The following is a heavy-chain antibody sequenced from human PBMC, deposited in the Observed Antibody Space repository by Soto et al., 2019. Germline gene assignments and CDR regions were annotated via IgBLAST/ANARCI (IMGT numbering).Heavy chain of an antibody. J-gene: IGHJ6*02. Sequence: PGGSLRLSCAASVLTFSHAWLNWVRQAPGKGLEWVGRIKSKTDGGTTDYASPVRDRFTISRDDSKNTVYLQMNSLKAEDTAVYYCTTIPMEFCPSTRCYGMDGWGPGTTVTVSS. D-gene: IGHD2-2*01. CDR1: VLTFSHAW. V-gene: IGHV3-15*07. CDR2: IKSKTDGGTT. CDR3: TTIPMEFCPSTRCYGMDG.